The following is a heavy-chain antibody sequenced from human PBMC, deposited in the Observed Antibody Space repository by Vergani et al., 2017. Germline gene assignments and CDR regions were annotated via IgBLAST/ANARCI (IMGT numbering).Heavy chain of an antibody. CDR1: GFSFPGYA. J-gene: IGHJ4*02. V-gene: IGHV3-23*01. D-gene: IGHD5-12*01. CDR2: VSGSSATP. CDR3: TNGSRGYTGYFFDY. Sequence: EVQLLESGGGLVQPGGSLRLSCEASGFSFPGYAMSWVRQAPGKGLEWVSSVSGSSATPYYADSVKGRFIISRDNSKKTLHLQMNSLRADDTAVYYCTNGSRGYTGYFFDYWGQGTLATVSS.